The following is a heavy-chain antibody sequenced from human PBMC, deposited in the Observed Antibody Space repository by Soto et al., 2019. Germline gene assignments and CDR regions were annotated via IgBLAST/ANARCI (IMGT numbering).Heavy chain of an antibody. CDR1: GGSISSYY. CDR2: IYTSGST. D-gene: IGHD1-1*01. Sequence: SETLSLTCTVSGGSISSYYWSWIRQPAGKGLEWIGRIYTSGSTNYNPSLKSRVTMSVDTSKNQFSLKLSSVTAADTAVYYCVRDGTKTLRDWFDPWGQGISVTVSS. J-gene: IGHJ5*02. V-gene: IGHV4-4*07. CDR3: VRDGTKTLRDWFDP.